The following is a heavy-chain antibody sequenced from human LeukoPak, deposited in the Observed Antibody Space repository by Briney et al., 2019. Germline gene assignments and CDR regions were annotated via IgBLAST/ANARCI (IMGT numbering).Heavy chain of an antibody. Sequence: ASVKVSCKASGGSFSDYVITWIRQAPGQGLEWMGGIIPVFGTPNYAQKFQVRLTITADDSTRTAYMELNSLGFEDTAIYYCARGFDEYYDDRAHAFDVWGQGTMVTVSS. CDR3: ARGFDEYYDDRAHAFDV. J-gene: IGHJ3*01. CDR1: GGSFSDYV. D-gene: IGHD3-22*01. CDR2: IIPVFGTP. V-gene: IGHV1-69*13.